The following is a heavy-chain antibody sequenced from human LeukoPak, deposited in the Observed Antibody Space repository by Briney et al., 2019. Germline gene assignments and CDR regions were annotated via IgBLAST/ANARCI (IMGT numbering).Heavy chain of an antibody. D-gene: IGHD2-2*01. J-gene: IGHJ3*02. Sequence: ASVKVSCKASGYTFTGYYMHWVRQAPGQGLEWMGWINPNSGGTNYAQKLQGWVTMTRDTSISTAYVELSRLRSDDTAVYYCARDNGYCSSTSCLNAFDIWGQGTMVTVSS. V-gene: IGHV1-2*04. CDR3: ARDNGYCSSTSCLNAFDI. CDR1: GYTFTGYY. CDR2: INPNSGGT.